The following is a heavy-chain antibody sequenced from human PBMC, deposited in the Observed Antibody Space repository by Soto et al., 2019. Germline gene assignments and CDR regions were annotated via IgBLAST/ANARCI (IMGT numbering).Heavy chain of an antibody. CDR2: IIPILGIA. Sequence: ASVKVSCKASGGTFSSYTISWVRQAPGQGLEWMGRIIPILGIANYAQKFQGRVTITADKSTSTAYMELSSLRSEDTAVYYCAREGGGRDFDYWGQGTLVTVSS. V-gene: IGHV1-69*04. CDR3: AREGGGRDFDY. D-gene: IGHD6-25*01. CDR1: GGTFSSYT. J-gene: IGHJ4*02.